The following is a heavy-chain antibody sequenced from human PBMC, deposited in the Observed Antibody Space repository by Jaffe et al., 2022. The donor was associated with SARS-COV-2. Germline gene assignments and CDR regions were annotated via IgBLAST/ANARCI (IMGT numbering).Heavy chain of an antibody. J-gene: IGHJ6*03. V-gene: IGHV3-20*01. Sequence: EVQLVESGGGVVRPGGSLRLSCTASGFTFAENGMSWVRQAPGRGLEWVSGINWNGGSTGYADSVRGRFTISRDNAKNSLYLQMNSLRAEDTALYHCARGDYYYYMDVWGKGTTVTVSS. CDR3: ARGDYYYYMDV. CDR2: INWNGGST. CDR1: GFTFAENG.